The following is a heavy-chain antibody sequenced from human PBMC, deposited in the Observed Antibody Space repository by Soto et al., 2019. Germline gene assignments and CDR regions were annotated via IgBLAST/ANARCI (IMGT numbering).Heavy chain of an antibody. CDR2: IYYSGST. J-gene: IGHJ5*02. V-gene: IGHV4-30-4*01. CDR1: GGSISSGDYY. CDR3: ARARSLLRYFDWAHWFDP. Sequence: SETLSLTCTVSGGSISSGDYYWSWIRQPPGKGLEWIGYIYYSGSTYYNPSLKSRVTISVGTSKNQFSLKLSSVTAADTAVYYCARARSLLRYFDWAHWFDPWGQGTLVTVSS. D-gene: IGHD3-9*01.